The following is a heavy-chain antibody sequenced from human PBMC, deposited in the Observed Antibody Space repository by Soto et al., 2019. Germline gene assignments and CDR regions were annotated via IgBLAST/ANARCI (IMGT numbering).Heavy chain of an antibody. V-gene: IGHV1-18*01. CDR3: AREGCFGDLLAYYYYGMDV. CDR2: ISAYNGNT. CDR1: GYTFTSYG. D-gene: IGHD3-10*01. J-gene: IGHJ6*02. Sequence: QVQLVQSGAEVKKPGASVKVSCKASGYTFTSYGISWVRQAPGQGLEWRGWISAYNGNTNYAQKLQGRVTTTTDTSTSIAYMELRSLRSDDTAVYYCAREGCFGDLLAYYYYGMDVWGQGTTVTVSS.